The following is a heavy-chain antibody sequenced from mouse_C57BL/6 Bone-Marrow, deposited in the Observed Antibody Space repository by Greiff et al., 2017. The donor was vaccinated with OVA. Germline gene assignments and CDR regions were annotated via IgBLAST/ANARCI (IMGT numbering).Heavy chain of an antibody. CDR1: GYTFTSYG. D-gene: IGHD1-1*01. V-gene: IGHV1-81*01. J-gene: IGHJ1*03. Sequence: VQLVASGAELARPGASVKLSCKASGYTFTSYGISWVKQRTGQGLEWIGEIYPRSGNTYYNEKFKGKATLTADKSSSTAYMELRSLTSEDSAVYFCAREGDYYGSSPYWYFDVWGTGTTVTVSS. CDR2: IYPRSGNT. CDR3: AREGDYYGSSPYWYFDV.